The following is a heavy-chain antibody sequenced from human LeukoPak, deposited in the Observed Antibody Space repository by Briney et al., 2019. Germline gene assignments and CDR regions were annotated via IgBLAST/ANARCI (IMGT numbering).Heavy chain of an antibody. J-gene: IGHJ4*02. CDR3: ARWYSSSCDY. D-gene: IGHD6-13*01. CDR2: INHSGST. V-gene: IGHV4-34*01. Sequence: SETLSLTCTVSGCSISSYYWSLIRQPPGKGLEWIGEINHSGSTNYNPSLKSRVTISVDTSKNQFSLKLSSVTAADTAVYYCARWYSSSCDYWGQGTLVTVSS. CDR1: GCSISSYY.